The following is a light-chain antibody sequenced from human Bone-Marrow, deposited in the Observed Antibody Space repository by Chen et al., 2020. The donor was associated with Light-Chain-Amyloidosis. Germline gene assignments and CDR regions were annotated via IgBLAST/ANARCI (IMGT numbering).Light chain of an antibody. CDR2: DDS. CDR3: QVWDRSGDRPV. Sequence: SYVLTQPSSVSVAPGQTATIACGGNNIGSTSVHWYQQTPGQAPLLVGYDDSDRPSGIPARLSGSNSGNTATLTISRVEAGDEADYYCQVWDRSGDRPVFGGGTKLTVL. CDR1: NIGSTS. V-gene: IGLV3-21*02. J-gene: IGLJ3*02.